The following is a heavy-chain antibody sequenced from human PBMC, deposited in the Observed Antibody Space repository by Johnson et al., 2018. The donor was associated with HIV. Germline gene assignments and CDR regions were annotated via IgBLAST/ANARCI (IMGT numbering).Heavy chain of an antibody. CDR3: AKAYSGAGLRDAFDL. CDR2: ISSSGSTI. V-gene: IGHV3-11*04. J-gene: IGHJ3*01. CDR1: GFTFSDYY. D-gene: IGHD6-19*01. Sequence: QVQLVESGGGLVKPGGSLRLSCAASGFTFSDYYMSWIRQAPGKGLEWVSYISSSGSTIYYADAVKGRVTISRDNAKNSLYLQMNSRSAEDTAVYFCAKAYSGAGLRDAFDLWGQGTMVTVSS.